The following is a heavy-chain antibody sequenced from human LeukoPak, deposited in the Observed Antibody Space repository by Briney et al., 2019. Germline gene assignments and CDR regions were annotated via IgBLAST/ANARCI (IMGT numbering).Heavy chain of an antibody. CDR1: GGSFSGYY. CDR2: MNPSGST. CDR3: ARGRQDVTMIVVVMTAVYYYLDV. D-gene: IGHD3-22*01. Sequence: PSETLSLTCAVYGGSFSGYYWTWIRQTPEKGLEWIGEMNPSGSTNYNPSLKSRVTISVDTSKNQFSLELSSVTAADTAVYYCARGRQDVTMIVVVMTAVYYYLDVWGKGTTVTVS. J-gene: IGHJ6*03. V-gene: IGHV4-34*01.